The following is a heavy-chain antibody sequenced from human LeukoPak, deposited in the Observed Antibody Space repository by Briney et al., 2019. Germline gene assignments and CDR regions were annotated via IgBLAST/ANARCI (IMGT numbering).Heavy chain of an antibody. J-gene: IGHJ4*02. D-gene: IGHD3-22*01. CDR1: GFTVSGNY. V-gene: IGHV3-11*04. CDR3: ARDNYDSSGPYYFDY. Sequence: TGGSLRLSCAVSGFTVSGNYMSWVRQSPGKGLEWVSYISSSGSTIYYADSVKGRFTISRDNARNSLYLQMNSLRADDTAVYYCARDNYDSSGPYYFDYWGQGTLVTVSS. CDR2: ISSSGSTI.